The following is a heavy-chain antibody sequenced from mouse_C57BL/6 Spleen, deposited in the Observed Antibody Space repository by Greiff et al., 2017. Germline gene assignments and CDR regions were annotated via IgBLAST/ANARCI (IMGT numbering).Heavy chain of an antibody. J-gene: IGHJ3*01. Sequence: QVQLQQSGAELARPGASVKLSCKASGYTFTSYGISWVKQRTGQGLEWIGEIYPRSGNNYYNEKFKVKATLTADNSSSTAYMELRSLTSEDSAVYFCASPVTTVPRGGFAYWGQGTLVTVSA. CDR2: IYPRSGNN. CDR3: ASPVTTVPRGGFAY. D-gene: IGHD1-1*01. V-gene: IGHV1-81*01. CDR1: GYTFTSYG.